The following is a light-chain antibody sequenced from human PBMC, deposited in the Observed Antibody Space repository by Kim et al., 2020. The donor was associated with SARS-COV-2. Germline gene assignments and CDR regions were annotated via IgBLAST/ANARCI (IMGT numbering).Light chain of an antibody. J-gene: IGLJ1*01. Sequence: KVTISCSGSSSNIGNNYVSWYQQLPGTAPKLLIYDNNKRPSGIPGRFSGSKSGTSATLGITGLQTGDEADYYCGTWDSSLSAVYVFGTGTKVTVL. CDR2: DNN. V-gene: IGLV1-51*01. CDR3: GTWDSSLSAVYV. CDR1: SSNIGNNY.